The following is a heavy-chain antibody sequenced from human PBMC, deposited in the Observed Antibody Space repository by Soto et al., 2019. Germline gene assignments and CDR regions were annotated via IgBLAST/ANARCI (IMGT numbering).Heavy chain of an antibody. V-gene: IGHV3-23*01. CDR2: ISGSGGST. J-gene: IGHJ6*02. CDR1: GFTFSNYA. CDR3: AKDRISSWYYYYGMDV. Sequence: GGSLSLSCASSGFTFSNYAMSWVRQAPGKGLEWVSAISGSGGSTYYADSVKGRFSISRDNSKNTLYLQMNSLRAEDTALYYCAKDRISSWYYYYGMDVWGRGTKVTVSS. D-gene: IGHD6-13*01.